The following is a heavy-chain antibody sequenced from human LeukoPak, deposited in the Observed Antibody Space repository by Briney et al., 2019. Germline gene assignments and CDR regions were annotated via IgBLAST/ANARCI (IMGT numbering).Heavy chain of an antibody. V-gene: IGHV1-46*01. CDR1: GYTFTSYG. CDR2: INPSGGST. Sequence: ASVKVSCKASGYTFTSYGISWVRQAPGQGLEWMGIINPSGGSTSYAQKFQGRVTMTRDMSTSTVYMELSSLRSEDTAVYYCARVSGYSGYDSDYWGQGTLVTVSS. D-gene: IGHD5-12*01. J-gene: IGHJ4*02. CDR3: ARVSGYSGYDSDY.